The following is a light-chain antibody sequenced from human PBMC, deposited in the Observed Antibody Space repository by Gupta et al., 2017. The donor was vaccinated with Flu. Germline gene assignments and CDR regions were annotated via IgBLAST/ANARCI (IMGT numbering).Light chain of an antibody. CDR2: DAS. J-gene: IGKJ2*02. V-gene: IGKV1-9*01. Sequence: DIQLTQSPSFLSASVVDRVTITFRASKGISSYLDWYQQKPGKAPKLLIYDASTWKSGVPSRFSGSGSGTEFTLTISSRQPEDFANYYCQHRNSSPCNFGQGTKVDIK. CDR1: KGISSY. CDR3: QHRNSSPCN.